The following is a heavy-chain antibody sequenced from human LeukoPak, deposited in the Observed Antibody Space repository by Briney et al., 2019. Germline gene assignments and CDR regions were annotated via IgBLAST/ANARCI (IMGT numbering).Heavy chain of an antibody. CDR3: AKDQRGGHDFWSGYYIDY. J-gene: IGHJ4*02. D-gene: IGHD3-3*01. CDR1: GFTFSTYG. V-gene: IGHV3-30*02. Sequence: PGGSLRLSCTTSGFTFSTYGIHWVRQAPGKGLEWVAFIRYDGSNKYYADSVKGRFTISRDNSENTLYLQMNSLRAEDTAVYYCAKDQRGGHDFWSGYYIDYWGQGTLVTVSS. CDR2: IRYDGSNK.